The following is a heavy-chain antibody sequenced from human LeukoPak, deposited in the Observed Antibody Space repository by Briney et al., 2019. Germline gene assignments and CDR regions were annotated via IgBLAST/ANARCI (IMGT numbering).Heavy chain of an antibody. D-gene: IGHD3-22*01. CDR1: GITLTTYY. V-gene: IGHV3-74*01. Sequence: GGTLRLSCAASGITLTTYYMHWFRQAPGQAPLWNSHINSGGTTTVYADSVRGRFIISRHNARNMLDLQMNSLGAEDTAVYYCARGCISMTNCKAFEIWGQGTMVIVSS. CDR3: ARGCISMTNCKAFEI. CDR2: INSGGTTT. J-gene: IGHJ3*02.